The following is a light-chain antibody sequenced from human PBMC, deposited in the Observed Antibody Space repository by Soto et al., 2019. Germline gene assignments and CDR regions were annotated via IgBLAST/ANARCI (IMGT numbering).Light chain of an antibody. V-gene: IGLV2-23*02. J-gene: IGLJ3*02. CDR3: CSYAGSGTWV. CDR1: SSDVGSYNL. Sequence: QSVLTQPASVSGSPGQSITISCTGTSSDVGSYNLVSWYQQHPGKAPKFMISEVTKRPSGVSTRFSGSKSGNTASLTISGLQAEDESDHYCCSYAGSGTWVFGGGTKLTVL. CDR2: EVT.